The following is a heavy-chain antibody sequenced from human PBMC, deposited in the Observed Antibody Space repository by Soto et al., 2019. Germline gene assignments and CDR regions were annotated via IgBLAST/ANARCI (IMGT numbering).Heavy chain of an antibody. CDR3: ARDLGPIVARINESYGDAFDI. J-gene: IGHJ3*02. D-gene: IGHD2-15*01. CDR1: GFTFSSYS. V-gene: IGHV3-21*01. CDR2: ISSSSSYI. Sequence: GGSLRLSCAASGFTFSSYSMNWVRQAPGKGLEWVSSISSSSSYIYYADSVKGRFTISRDNAKNSLYLQMNSLRAEDTAVYYCARDLGPIVARINESYGDAFDIWGQGTMVTVSS.